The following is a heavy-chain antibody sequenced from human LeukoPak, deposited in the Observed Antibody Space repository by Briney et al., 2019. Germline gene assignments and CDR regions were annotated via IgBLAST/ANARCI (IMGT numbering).Heavy chain of an antibody. CDR1: GGSISSYY. CDR2: IYYTGST. V-gene: IGHV4-59*12. CDR3: ARSAGIGYSNWFDP. J-gene: IGHJ5*02. D-gene: IGHD6-13*01. Sequence: SETLSLTCTISGGSISSYYWSWIRQPPGKGLEWIGYIYYTGSTNHNPSLQSRVTISVDTSKNQLSLKLTSVTAADTAVYYCARSAGIGYSNWFDPWGQGTLVTVSS.